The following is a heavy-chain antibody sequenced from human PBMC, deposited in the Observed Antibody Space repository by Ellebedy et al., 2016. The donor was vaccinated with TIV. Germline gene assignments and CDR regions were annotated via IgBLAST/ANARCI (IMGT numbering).Heavy chain of an antibody. CDR3: AKVGDYYDSSGYYAGAFDI. CDR2: ISGSGGST. D-gene: IGHD3-22*01. Sequence: GESLKISXAASGFTFSNAWMNWVRQAPGKGLEWVSAISGSGGSTYYADSVKGRFTISRDNSKNTLYLQMNSLRAEDTAVYYCAKVGDYYDSSGYYAGAFDIWGQGTMVTVSS. CDR1: GFTFSNAW. V-gene: IGHV3-23*01. J-gene: IGHJ3*02.